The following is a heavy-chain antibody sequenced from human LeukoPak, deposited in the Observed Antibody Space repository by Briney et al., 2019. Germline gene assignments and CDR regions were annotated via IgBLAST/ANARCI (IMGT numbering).Heavy chain of an antibody. CDR1: GFTFSYYT. CDR2: ISSSSNNI. CDR3: ARDGIVGATRSNFDY. D-gene: IGHD1-26*01. V-gene: IGHV3-21*01. J-gene: IGHJ4*02. Sequence: GGSLRLSCAASGFTFSYYTINWDRQAPGKGLEWVSLISSSSNNIYYADSVKGRFTVSRDNAKNSLYLQMNSLRVEDTAVYYCARDGIVGATRSNFDYWGQGTLVTVSS.